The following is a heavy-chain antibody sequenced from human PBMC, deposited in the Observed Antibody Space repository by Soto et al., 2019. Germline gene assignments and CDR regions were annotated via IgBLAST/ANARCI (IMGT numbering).Heavy chain of an antibody. J-gene: IGHJ3*02. Sequence: SETLSLTCTVSGGSISSGGYYWSWIRQHPGKGLEWIGYNYYSGSTYYNPSLKSRVTISVDTSKNQFSLKLSSVTAADTAVYYCARDRGAMNAFDIWGQGTMVTVSS. CDR2: NYYSGST. CDR1: GGSISSGGYY. CDR3: ARDRGAMNAFDI. V-gene: IGHV4-31*03. D-gene: IGHD2-2*01.